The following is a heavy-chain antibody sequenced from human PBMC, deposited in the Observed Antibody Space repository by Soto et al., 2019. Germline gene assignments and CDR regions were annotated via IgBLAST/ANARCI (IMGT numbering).Heavy chain of an antibody. Sequence: SETLSLTCTVSGGSISSSSYYWGWIRQPPGKGLEWIGSIYYSGSTYYNPSLKSRVTISVDTSKSQFSLKLSSVTAADTAVYYCARHDFSASMGTRVSFALWRQGTLVIVSA. D-gene: IGHD3-3*01. J-gene: IGHJ4*02. V-gene: IGHV4-39*01. CDR1: GGSISSSSYY. CDR2: IYYSGST. CDR3: ARHDFSASMGTRVSFAL.